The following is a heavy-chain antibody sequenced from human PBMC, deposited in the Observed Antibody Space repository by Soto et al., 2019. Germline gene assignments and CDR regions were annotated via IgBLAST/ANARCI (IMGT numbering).Heavy chain of an antibody. Sequence: QVQLVESGGGLVKPGGSLRLSCAASGFTFSDYYMSWIRQAPGKGLEWVSYISSSDNIIYYADSVKGRFTISRDNAKNSLYLQMNSLRAEATAVYYCARDRGYYDSSGYFNYWGQGTLVTVSS. CDR2: ISSSDNII. CDR3: ARDRGYYDSSGYFNY. D-gene: IGHD3-22*01. CDR1: GFTFSDYY. J-gene: IGHJ4*02. V-gene: IGHV3-11*01.